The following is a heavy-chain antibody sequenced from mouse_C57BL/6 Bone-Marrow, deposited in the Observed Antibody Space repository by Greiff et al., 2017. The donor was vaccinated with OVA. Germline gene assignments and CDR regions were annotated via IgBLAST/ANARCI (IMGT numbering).Heavy chain of an antibody. CDR2: IYPGGGYT. CDR3: ARRSADYFDY. CDR1: GYTFTNYW. D-gene: IGHD6-1*01. V-gene: IGHV1-63*01. J-gene: IGHJ2*01. Sequence: VQLQQSGAELVRPGTSVKMSCKASGYTFTNYWIGWAKQRPGHGLEWIGDIYPGGGYTNYNEKFKGKATLTADKYSSTAYMQFSSLTSDDSAIYYCARRSADYFDYWGQGTTLTVSS.